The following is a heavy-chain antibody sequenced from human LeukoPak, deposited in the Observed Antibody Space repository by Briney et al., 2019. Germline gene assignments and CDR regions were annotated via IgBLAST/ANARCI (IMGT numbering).Heavy chain of an antibody. CDR2: IQYDGSYE. Sequence: GGSLRLSCATSGFTFNSYNMYWVRQPPGKGLEWVSFIQYDGSYEYYADSVKGRFTISRDNSKNTLYLQVSRMKPEDTAIYYCAMGRVWHFDYWGQGTLVTVSS. D-gene: IGHD3-16*01. CDR1: GFTFNSYN. CDR3: AMGRVWHFDY. V-gene: IGHV3-30*02. J-gene: IGHJ4*02.